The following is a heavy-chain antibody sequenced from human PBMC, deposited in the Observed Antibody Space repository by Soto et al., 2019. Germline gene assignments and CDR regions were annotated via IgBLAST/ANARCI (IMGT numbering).Heavy chain of an antibody. CDR2: IIHIFGTA. CDR1: GGTFSSYA. J-gene: IGHJ4*02. Sequence: QVQLVQSGAEVKKPGSSVKVSCKASGGTFSSYAISWVRQAPGQGLGWMGGIIHIFGTANYAQKFQGRVTITADESTSTAYMELSSLRSEDTAVYYCASGVEQQLVYLYFDYWGQGTLVTVSS. D-gene: IGHD6-13*01. CDR3: ASGVEQQLVYLYFDY. V-gene: IGHV1-69*01.